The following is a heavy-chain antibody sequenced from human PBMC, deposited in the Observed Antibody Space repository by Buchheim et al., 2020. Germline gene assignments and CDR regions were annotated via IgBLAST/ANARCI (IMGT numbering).Heavy chain of an antibody. CDR3: ASDLSGGGLDY. J-gene: IGHJ4*02. CDR2: ISDDATRT. CDR1: GISFSRYS. V-gene: IGHV3-30*04. Sequence: QVQLVESGGGVVQPGRSLRLSCAASGISFSRYSMHWVRQAPGKGLEWVAVISDDATRTNYADSVRGRFTISRDNSKNKLYIQMGSLRLDDTAVFYCASDLSGGGLDYWGQGTL. D-gene: IGHD2-15*01.